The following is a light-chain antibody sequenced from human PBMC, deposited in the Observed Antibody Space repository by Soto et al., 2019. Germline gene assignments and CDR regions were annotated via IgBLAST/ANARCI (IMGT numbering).Light chain of an antibody. CDR2: EVS. Sequence: QSVLTQPASVSGSPGQSITISCTGSSSDVGGYRYVSWYQQHPGKAPKLIIYEVSNRPSGVSNRFSGSKSGNTASLTISGLQAEDEADYYCSSYGSTSNVLFGGGTSSPS. J-gene: IGLJ2*01. CDR3: SSYGSTSNVL. V-gene: IGLV2-14*01. CDR1: SSDVGGYRY.